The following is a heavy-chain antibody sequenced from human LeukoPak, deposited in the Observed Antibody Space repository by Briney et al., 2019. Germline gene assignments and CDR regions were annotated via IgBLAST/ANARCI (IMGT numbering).Heavy chain of an antibody. J-gene: IGHJ4*02. D-gene: IGHD1-1*01. CDR3: ARQRYSDY. CDR1: GFTFSRYW. V-gene: IGHV3-7*01. CDR2: IKEDGSED. Sequence: GSLRLSCAASGFTFSRYWMTWVRQAPGKGLEWVANIKEDGSEDSYVESVKGRFTISRDNAKNSLYLQLNSLRAEDTAVYFCARQRYSDYWGQGTLVTVSS.